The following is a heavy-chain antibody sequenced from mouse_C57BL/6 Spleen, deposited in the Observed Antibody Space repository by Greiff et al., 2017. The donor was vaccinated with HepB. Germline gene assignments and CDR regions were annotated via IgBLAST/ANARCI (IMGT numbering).Heavy chain of an antibody. V-gene: IGHV5-9*01. D-gene: IGHD1-1*02. CDR1: GFTFSSYT. CDR2: ISGGGGNT. CDR3: ASMGRGDYFDY. Sequence: EVKLQESGGGLVKPGGSLKLSCAASGFTFSSYTMSWVRQTPEKRLEWVATISGGGGNTYYPDSVKGRFTISRDNAKNTLYLQMSSLRSEDTALYYCASMGRGDYFDYWGQGTTLTVSS. J-gene: IGHJ2*01.